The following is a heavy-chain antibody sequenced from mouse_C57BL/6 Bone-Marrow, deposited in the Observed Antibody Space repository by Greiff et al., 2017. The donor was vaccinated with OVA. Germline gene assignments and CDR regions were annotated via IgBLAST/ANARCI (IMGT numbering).Heavy chain of an antibody. Sequence: EVKLMESGGGLVQPGGSLSLSCAASGFTFTDYYMSWVRQPPGKALEWLGFIRNKANGYTTEYSASVKGRFTISRDNSQSILYLQMNALRAEDSATYYCARYAYDYFDYWGQGTTLTVSS. V-gene: IGHV7-3*01. J-gene: IGHJ2*01. CDR1: GFTFTDYY. D-gene: IGHD2-3*01. CDR2: IRNKANGYTT. CDR3: ARYAYDYFDY.